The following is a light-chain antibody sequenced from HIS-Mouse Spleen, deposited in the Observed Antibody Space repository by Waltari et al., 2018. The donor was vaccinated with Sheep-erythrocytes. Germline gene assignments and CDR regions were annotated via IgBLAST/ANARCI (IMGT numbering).Light chain of an antibody. CDR3: YSTDSSGNHRV. V-gene: IGLV3-10*01. CDR1: ALPKKY. CDR2: EDS. Sequence: SYELTQPPSVSVSPGQTARITCSGDALPKKYAYWYQLKSGQAPVLVNYEDSKRPSGIPDRFSGSSSGTMATLTIRGAQVEDEADYYCYSTDSSGNHRVFGTGTKVTVL. J-gene: IGLJ1*01.